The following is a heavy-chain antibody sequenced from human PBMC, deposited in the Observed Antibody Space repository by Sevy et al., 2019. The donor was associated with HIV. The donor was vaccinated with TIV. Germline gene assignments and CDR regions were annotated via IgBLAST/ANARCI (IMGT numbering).Heavy chain of an antibody. CDR2: IKEDGSAR. CDR1: GXTFNMYW. CDR3: ARHCSGGSCYSLLPHYYYXMDX. D-gene: IGHD2-15*01. V-gene: IGHV3-7*01. Sequence: GGSLRLSCAASGXTFNMYWMTWVRQAPGKGLEWVANIKEDGSARNYLDSVKGRFTISRDNAKESLYLQINSLRAEDTAVYYCARHCSGGSCYSLLPHYYYXMDXWGQGTTVTVSS. J-gene: IGHJ6*02.